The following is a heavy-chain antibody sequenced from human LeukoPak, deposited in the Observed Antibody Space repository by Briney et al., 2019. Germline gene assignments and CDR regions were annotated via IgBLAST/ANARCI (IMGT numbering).Heavy chain of an antibody. CDR2: TYYSGST. CDR3: ARRDIAARLNWFDP. D-gene: IGHD6-6*01. Sequence: PSETLSLTCTVSGGSISSSRYYWGWIRQPPGKGLDWIGNTYYSGSTYYNPSLKSRVTISLDTSKNQFSLKLSSVTAADTAVYYCARRDIAARLNWFDPWGQGTLVTVSS. J-gene: IGHJ5*02. V-gene: IGHV4-39*01. CDR1: GGSISSSRYY.